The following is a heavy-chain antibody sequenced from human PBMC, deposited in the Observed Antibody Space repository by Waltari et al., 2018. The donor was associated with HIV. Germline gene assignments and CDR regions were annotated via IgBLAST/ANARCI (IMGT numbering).Heavy chain of an antibody. Sequence: QVQLVESGGGVVRPGGSLRLSCSASGFMFSGFVLLWFRQAPGKGLEWVAATSFDGTNNYYAHSVKGRFTISRDNIKNILHLQMNSLKIEDMAVYYCAKDRSGSLHYFYYYGMDVWGKGTTVAVSS. CDR2: TSFDGTNN. CDR1: GFMFSGFV. D-gene: IGHD3-22*01. J-gene: IGHJ6*04. CDR3: AKDRSGSLHYFYYYGMDV. V-gene: IGHV3-30*01.